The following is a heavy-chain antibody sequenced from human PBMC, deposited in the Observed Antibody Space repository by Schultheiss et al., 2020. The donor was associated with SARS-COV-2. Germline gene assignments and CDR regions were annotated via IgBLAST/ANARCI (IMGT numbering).Heavy chain of an antibody. J-gene: IGHJ4*02. CDR2: ISGYNGGT. CDR3: ARLGDLDF. CDR1: GYTFTSYG. V-gene: IGHV1-18*04. D-gene: IGHD3-16*01. Sequence: ASVKVSCKASGYTFTSYGISWVRQAPGQGFEWMGWISGYNGGTNYAQKFQGWVTLTRDTSISTAYMDLRRLTSDDTAVYYCARLGDLDFWGQGTLVTVSS.